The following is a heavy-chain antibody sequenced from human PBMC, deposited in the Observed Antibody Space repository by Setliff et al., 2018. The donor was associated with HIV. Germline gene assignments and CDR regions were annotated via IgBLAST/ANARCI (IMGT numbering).Heavy chain of an antibody. V-gene: IGHV1-18*01. Sequence: ASVKVSCKASGYSFSTNGISWVRQAPGQGLEWMGWISAYNGNTNYAQKFQGRVTMTTDTSTSTASMELRSLTSDDTAVYCCARDPPVVVRHLFDLWGQGTLVTVSS. CDR2: ISAYNGNT. D-gene: IGHD2-15*01. CDR3: ARDPPVVVRHLFDL. CDR1: GYSFSTNG. J-gene: IGHJ4*02.